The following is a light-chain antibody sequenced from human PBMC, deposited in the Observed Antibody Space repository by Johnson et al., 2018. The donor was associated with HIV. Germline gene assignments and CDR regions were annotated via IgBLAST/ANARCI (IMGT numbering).Light chain of an antibody. CDR2: DNN. V-gene: IGLV1-51*01. J-gene: IGLJ1*01. CDR3: GTWDSSLSAGV. Sequence: QSVSTQPPSVSAAPGQKVTISCSGSSSNIGNNYVSWYQQLPGTAPKLLIYDNNKRPSGIPDRFSGSKSGTSATLGITGLPTGDEADYYCGTWDSSLSAGVFGTGAKVTVL. CDR1: SSNIGNNY.